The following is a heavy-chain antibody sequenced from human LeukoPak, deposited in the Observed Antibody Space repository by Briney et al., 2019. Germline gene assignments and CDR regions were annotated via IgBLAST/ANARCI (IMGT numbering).Heavy chain of an antibody. CDR3: ARESELYYDSSGYYYASPFDY. Sequence: PGGSLRLSCVASGFTFSSYWMHWVSQVPGKGLEWVAVIWYDGSNKYYADSVKGRFTISRDNSKNTLYLQMNSLRAEDTAVYYCARESELYYDSSGYYYASPFDYWGQGTLVTVSS. CDR1: GFTFSSYW. V-gene: IGHV3-33*08. J-gene: IGHJ4*02. D-gene: IGHD3-22*01. CDR2: IWYDGSNK.